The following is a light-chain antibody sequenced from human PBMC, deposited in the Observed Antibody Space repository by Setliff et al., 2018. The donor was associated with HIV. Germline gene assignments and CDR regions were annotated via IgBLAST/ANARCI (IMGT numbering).Light chain of an antibody. Sequence: QSALTQPRSVSGSPGQSVTISCTGTTSDVGGYNFVSWYQHHPGKAPKLMIYDVIKRPSGVPDRFSGSKSGNTASLTISGLQAEDEADYYCCSYTGSHTCVFGTGTKVTV. V-gene: IGLV2-11*01. CDR3: CSYTGSHTCV. CDR2: DVI. CDR1: TSDVGGYNF. J-gene: IGLJ1*01.